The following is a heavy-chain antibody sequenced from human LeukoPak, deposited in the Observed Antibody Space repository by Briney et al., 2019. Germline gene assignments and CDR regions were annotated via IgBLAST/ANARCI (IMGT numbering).Heavy chain of an antibody. V-gene: IGHV1-24*01. J-gene: IGHJ1*01. CDR1: GYPLIVLS. Sequence: ASVRVSSKVSGYPLIVLSMHCVRQAPEKGLEWMGGLVAEYGETIYAQMLQRRVTIPEDTSTDTAYMELSSLRSEDTAVYYCAISSLTEQTPTSSEYFHHGGQGTLVTVS. D-gene: IGHD1-14*01. CDR3: AISSLTEQTPTSSEYFHH. CDR2: LVAEYGET.